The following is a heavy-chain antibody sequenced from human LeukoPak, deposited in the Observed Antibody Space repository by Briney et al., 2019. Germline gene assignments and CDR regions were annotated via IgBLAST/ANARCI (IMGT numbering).Heavy chain of an antibody. Sequence: SETLSLTCAVYGGSFSGYYWSWIRQPPGKGLEWIGEINHSGSTNYNPSLKSRVTISVDTSKNQFSLKLSSVTAADTAVYYCARGQGTYYYGSGSYTRKYYFDYWGQGTLVTVSS. D-gene: IGHD3-10*01. V-gene: IGHV4-34*01. CDR1: GGSFSGYY. CDR3: ARGQGTYYYGSGSYTRKYYFDY. CDR2: INHSGST. J-gene: IGHJ4*02.